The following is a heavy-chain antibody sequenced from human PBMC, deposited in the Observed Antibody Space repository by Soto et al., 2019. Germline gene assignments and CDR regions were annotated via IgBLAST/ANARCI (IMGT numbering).Heavy chain of an antibody. D-gene: IGHD3-10*01. J-gene: IGHJ4*02. CDR3: ASRPDYYYGSGSLDY. CDR1: GGTFSSYA. Sequence: SVKVSCKASGGTFSSYAISWVRQAPGQGLEWMGGIIPIFGTANYAQKFQGRVTITADESTSTAYMELSSLRSEDTAVYYCASRPDYYYGSGSLDYWGQGTLVTVSS. V-gene: IGHV1-69*13. CDR2: IIPIFGTA.